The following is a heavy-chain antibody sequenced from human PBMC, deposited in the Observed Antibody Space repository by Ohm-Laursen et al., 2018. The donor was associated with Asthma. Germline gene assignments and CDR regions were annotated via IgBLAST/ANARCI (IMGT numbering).Heavy chain of an antibody. Sequence: SETLSLTCGVSGGSVSGYYWSWIRQPPGKGLEWTGYISYSGSTNYNPSLKSRVTISVDTSKNQFSLKLTSVTAADTAVYYCARALYGSGPIHLWGQGTLVTVSS. D-gene: IGHD3-10*01. CDR3: ARALYGSGPIHL. CDR1: GGSVSGYY. J-gene: IGHJ5*02. CDR2: ISYSGST. V-gene: IGHV4-59*02.